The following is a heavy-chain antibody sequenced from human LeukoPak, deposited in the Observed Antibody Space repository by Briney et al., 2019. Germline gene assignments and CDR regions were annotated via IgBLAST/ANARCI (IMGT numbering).Heavy chain of an antibody. CDR1: GFTFGDYG. CDR3: TRAPWSQKRQLDAFDI. V-gene: IGHV3-49*03. CDR2: IRSKAYGGTT. D-gene: IGHD3-3*01. J-gene: IGHJ3*02. Sequence: LAGGSLRLSCTASGFTFGDYGMSWFRQAPGKGLEWVGFIRSKAYGGTTEYAASVKGRFTISRDDSKSIAYLQMNSLKTENTAVYYCTRAPWSQKRQLDAFDIWGQGTMVTVSS.